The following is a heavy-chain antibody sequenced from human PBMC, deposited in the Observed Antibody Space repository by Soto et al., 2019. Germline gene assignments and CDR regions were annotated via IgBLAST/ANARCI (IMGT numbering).Heavy chain of an antibody. CDR3: ARGGYCGGDCYSGWFDP. D-gene: IGHD2-21*02. CDR2: IYYSGST. CDR1: GGSISSYY. J-gene: IGHJ5*02. Sequence: SETLSLTCTVSGGSISSYYWSWIRQPPGKGLEWIGYIYYSGSTNYNPSLKSRVTISVDTSKNQFSLKLSSVTAADTAVYYCARGGYCGGDCYSGWFDPWGQGTLVTVSS. V-gene: IGHV4-59*01.